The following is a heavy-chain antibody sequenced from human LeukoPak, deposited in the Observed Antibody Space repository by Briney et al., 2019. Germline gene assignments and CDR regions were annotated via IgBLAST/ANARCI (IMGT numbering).Heavy chain of an antibody. J-gene: IGHJ4*02. CDR1: GGSISSYY. Sequence: PSETLSLTCTVSGGSISSYYWSWIRQPPGKGLEWIGHIYYSGSTSYNPSLKSRVTISVDTSKNQFSLKLSSVTAADTAVYYCARYSSSGLEYWGRGTLVTVSS. CDR3: ARYSSSGLEY. CDR2: IYYSGST. D-gene: IGHD6-19*01. V-gene: IGHV4-59*01.